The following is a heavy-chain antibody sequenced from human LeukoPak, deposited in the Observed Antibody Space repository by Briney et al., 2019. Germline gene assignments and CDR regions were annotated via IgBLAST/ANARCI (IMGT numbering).Heavy chain of an antibody. Sequence: SQTLSLTCAISGDSVSSNSAAWNWIRQSPSRGLEWLGRTYYRSKWYHDYAVSVKSRITINPGTSKNQFSLQLNSVTPEDTAVYYCATQLVIESGGMDVWGQGTMVTVSS. CDR2: TYYRSKWYH. CDR3: ATQLVIESGGMDV. V-gene: IGHV6-1*01. D-gene: IGHD3-9*01. J-gene: IGHJ6*02. CDR1: GDSVSSNSAA.